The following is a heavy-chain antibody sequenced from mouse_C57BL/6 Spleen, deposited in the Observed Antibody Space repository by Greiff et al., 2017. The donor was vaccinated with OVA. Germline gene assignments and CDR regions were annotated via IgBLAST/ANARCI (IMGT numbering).Heavy chain of an antibody. V-gene: IGHV15-2*01. CDR2: ILPSIGRT. D-gene: IGHD2-1*01. CDR1: DSEVFPIAY. J-gene: IGHJ1*03. CDR3: ARPIYYGNSHWYFDV. Sequence: VQLVESGSELRSPGSSVKLSCKDFDSEVFPIAYMSWVRQKPGHGFEWIGGILPSIGRTIYGEKFEDKATLDADTLSNTAYLELNSLTSEDSAIYYCARPIYYGNSHWYFDVWGTGTTVTVSS.